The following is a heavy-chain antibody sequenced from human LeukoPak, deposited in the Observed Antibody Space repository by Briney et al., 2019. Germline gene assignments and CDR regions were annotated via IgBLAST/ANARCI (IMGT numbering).Heavy chain of an antibody. J-gene: IGHJ4*02. V-gene: IGHV3-53*01. D-gene: IGHD3-16*01. CDR3: VRVHGGGY. CDR1: GFTVSDNI. CDR2: LHRDGSV. Sequence: GGSLRLSCAASGFTVSDNIMIWVRQAPGKGLEWVSTLHRDGSVRYADSVNGRFTISRDDSKNTLSLQMSSLRDEDTAVYYCVRVHGGGYWGQGTLVTVSS.